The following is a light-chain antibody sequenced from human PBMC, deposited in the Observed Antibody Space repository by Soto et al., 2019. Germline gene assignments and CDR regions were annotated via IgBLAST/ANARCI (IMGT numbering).Light chain of an antibody. CDR1: QSISTN. CDR2: GAS. V-gene: IGKV3-15*01. J-gene: IGKJ2*01. Sequence: EIVMTQSPATLSVFPGERATLSCRASQSISTNLAWYQQKPGRAPRLLIYGASARATGIPARFSGSGSGTEFTLTISRLQSEDFAVYYCKKYNNWPPYTFGQGTKLEIK. CDR3: KKYNNWPPYT.